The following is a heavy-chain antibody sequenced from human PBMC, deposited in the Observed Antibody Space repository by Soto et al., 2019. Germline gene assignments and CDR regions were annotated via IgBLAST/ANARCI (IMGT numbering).Heavy chain of an antibody. Sequence: QVQLVESGGGVVQPGRSLRLSCAASGFTFSSYGMHWVRQAPGKGLEWVAVIWYDGSNKYYADSVKGRFTISRDNSKNTLYLQMNSLRAEDTGVYYCARDGSDYGDYYFDYWGQGTLVTVSS. CDR3: ARDGSDYGDYYFDY. CDR2: IWYDGSNK. D-gene: IGHD4-17*01. CDR1: GFTFSSYG. V-gene: IGHV3-33*01. J-gene: IGHJ4*02.